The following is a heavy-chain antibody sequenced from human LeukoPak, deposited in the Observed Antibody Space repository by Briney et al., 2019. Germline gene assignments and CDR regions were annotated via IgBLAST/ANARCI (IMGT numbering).Heavy chain of an antibody. CDR1: GGSISSYY. J-gene: IGHJ2*01. D-gene: IGHD1-14*01. Sequence: SETLSLTCTVSGGSISSYYWSWIRQPPGEGLEYIGYIYYSGNTNSNPSLNSRVTISVDTSKNQFSLKLSSVTAADTAVYYCARRGSGASLEYYFDLWGRGTLVTVSS. CDR2: IYYSGNT. V-gene: IGHV4-59*08. CDR3: ARRGSGASLEYYFDL.